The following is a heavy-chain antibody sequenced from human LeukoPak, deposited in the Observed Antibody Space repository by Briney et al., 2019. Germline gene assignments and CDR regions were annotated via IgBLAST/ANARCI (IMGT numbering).Heavy chain of an antibody. Sequence: GSLRLSCVASGFTFSSYWMHWVRQPPGKGLVWVSCLNSDGSSRRYADSVRGRFTISRDNAKNTLYLQMNSLRAEDTAVYYCATGNYHAFDIWGQGTMVTVSS. CDR2: LNSDGSSR. CDR1: GFTFSSYW. J-gene: IGHJ3*02. D-gene: IGHD1-7*01. CDR3: ATGNYHAFDI. V-gene: IGHV3-74*01.